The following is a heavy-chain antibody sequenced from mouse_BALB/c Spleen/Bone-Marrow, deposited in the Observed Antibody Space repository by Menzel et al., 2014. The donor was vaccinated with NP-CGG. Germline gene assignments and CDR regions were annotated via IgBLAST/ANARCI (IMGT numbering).Heavy chain of an antibody. D-gene: IGHD1-1*01. CDR2: INPSNGRT. V-gene: IGHV1S81*02. Sequence: QVQLKESGAELVKPGASVKLPCKASGYTFTSYWMHWVKQRPGQGLEWIGEINPSNGRTNYNEKFKSKATLTVDKSSSTAYMQLSSLTSEDSAVYYCAREGNYYGSIAMDYWGQGTSVTVSS. CDR1: GYTFTSYW. CDR3: AREGNYYGSIAMDY. J-gene: IGHJ4*01.